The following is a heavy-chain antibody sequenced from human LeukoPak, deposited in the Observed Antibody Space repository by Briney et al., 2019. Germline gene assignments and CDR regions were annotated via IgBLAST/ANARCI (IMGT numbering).Heavy chain of an antibody. J-gene: IGHJ4*02. CDR2: ISAYNGNT. V-gene: IGHV1-18*01. CDR3: AVIPGYNWNDGLRDY. D-gene: IGHD1-1*01. Sequence: GASVKVSCKASGYTFTSYGINWVRQAPGQGLEWMGWISAYNGNTNYAQKLQGRVTMTTDTSTRTIYMELRSLTSDDTAVYYCAVIPGYNWNDGLRDYWGQGTLVTVSS. CDR1: GYTFTSYG.